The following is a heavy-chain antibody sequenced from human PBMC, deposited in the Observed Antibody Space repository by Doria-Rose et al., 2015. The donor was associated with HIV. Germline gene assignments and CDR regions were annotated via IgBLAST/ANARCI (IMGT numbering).Heavy chain of an antibody. CDR3: AASRYYASGSSYDF. Sequence: WMGLIYPEDSDARYSPSFRGQVTISVDKSINTAYLQWNSLQATDTAMYYCAASRYYASGSSYDFWGQGTLVTVS. CDR2: IYPEDSDA. J-gene: IGHJ4*02. D-gene: IGHD3-10*01. V-gene: IGHV5-51*01.